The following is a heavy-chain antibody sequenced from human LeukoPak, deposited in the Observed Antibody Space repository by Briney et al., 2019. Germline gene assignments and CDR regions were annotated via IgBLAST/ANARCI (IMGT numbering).Heavy chain of an antibody. Sequence: ASVKVSCKASGYTFTGYYMHWVRQAPGQGLEWMGWINPNSGGTNYAQKFQGWVTMTRDTSISTAYMELSRLRSDDTAVYYCARGYCSGGSRYSDYYYGMDVWGQGTTVTVSS. D-gene: IGHD2-15*01. CDR1: GYTFTGYY. CDR2: INPNSGGT. CDR3: ARGYCSGGSRYSDYYYGMDV. V-gene: IGHV1-2*04. J-gene: IGHJ6*02.